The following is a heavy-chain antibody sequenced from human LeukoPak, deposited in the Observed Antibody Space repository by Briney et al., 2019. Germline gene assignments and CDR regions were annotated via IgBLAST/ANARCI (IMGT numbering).Heavy chain of an antibody. CDR2: INHSGST. CDR3: ARGPSGSRGWFDP. CDR1: GGSFSGYY. V-gene: IGHV4-34*01. J-gene: IGHJ5*02. Sequence: PSETLSLTCAVYGGSFSGYYWSWIRQPPGKGLEWIGEINHSGSTNYNPSLKSRVTISVDTSKNQFSLKLSSVTAADTAVYYCARGPSGSRGWFDPWGQGTLVTVSS. D-gene: IGHD1-26*01.